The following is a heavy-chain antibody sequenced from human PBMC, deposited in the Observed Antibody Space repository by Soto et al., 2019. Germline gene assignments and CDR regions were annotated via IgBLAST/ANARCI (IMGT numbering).Heavy chain of an antibody. D-gene: IGHD4-4*01. Sequence: ASVKVSCKASGYTFTSYGISWVRQAPGQGLEWMGGIIPIFGTANYAQKFQGRVTITADESTSTAYMELSSLRSEDTAVYYCARAVLTTVTTNGMDVWGQGTTVTVSS. J-gene: IGHJ6*02. CDR2: IIPIFGTA. V-gene: IGHV1-69*13. CDR3: ARAVLTTVTTNGMDV. CDR1: GYTFTSYG.